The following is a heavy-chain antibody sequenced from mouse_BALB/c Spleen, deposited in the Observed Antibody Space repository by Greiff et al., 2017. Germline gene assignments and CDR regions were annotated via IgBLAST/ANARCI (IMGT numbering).Heavy chain of an antibody. J-gene: IGHJ4*01. CDR2: IDTSDSYT. Sequence: QVQLQQPGAELVMPGASVKMSCKASGYTFTDYWMHWVKQRPGQGLEWIGAIDTSDSYTSYNQKFKGKATLTVDESSSTAYMQLSSLSSEDSAVYYCARREDGPYAMDYWGQGTSVTVSS. D-gene: IGHD2-3*01. CDR1: GYTFTDYW. CDR3: ARREDGPYAMDY. V-gene: IGHV1-69*01.